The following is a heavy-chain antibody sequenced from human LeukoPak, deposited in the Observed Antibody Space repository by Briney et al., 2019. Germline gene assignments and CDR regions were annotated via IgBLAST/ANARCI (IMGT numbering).Heavy chain of an antibody. Sequence: SETLSLTCAVSGGSISSSNWWSWVRQPPGKGLEWIGEIYHSGSTNYNPSLKSRVTISVDKSKNQFSLKLSSVTAADTAVYYCASTSDPYSSGWTDEYFQHWGQGTLVTVSS. D-gene: IGHD6-19*01. CDR1: GGSISSSNW. V-gene: IGHV4-4*02. J-gene: IGHJ1*01. CDR3: ASTSDPYSSGWTDEYFQH. CDR2: IYHSGST.